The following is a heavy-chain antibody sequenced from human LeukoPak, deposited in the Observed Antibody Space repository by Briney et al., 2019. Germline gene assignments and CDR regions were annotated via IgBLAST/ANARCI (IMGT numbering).Heavy chain of an antibody. CDR1: GGSISSGGYY. V-gene: IGHV4-31*03. CDR3: ARGGPYGDYGL. Sequence: PSETLSLTCTVSGGSISSGGYYWSWIRQHPGKGLEWIGYIYYSGSTYYNPSLKSRVTISVDTSENQFSLKLNSVAAADTAVYYCARGGPYGDYGLWGQGTLVTVSS. J-gene: IGHJ4*02. D-gene: IGHD4-17*01. CDR2: IYYSGST.